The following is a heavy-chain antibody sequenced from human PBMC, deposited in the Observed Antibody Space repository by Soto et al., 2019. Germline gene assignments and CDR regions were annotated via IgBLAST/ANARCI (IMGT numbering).Heavy chain of an antibody. D-gene: IGHD2-2*01. CDR3: ARGGIVVVPAAMVPPPRYYYYMDV. J-gene: IGHJ6*03. CDR1: GFTFSSYS. CDR2: ISSSSSYI. Sequence: GGSLRLSCAASGFTFSSYSMNWVRQAPGKGLEWVSSISSSSSYIYYADSVKGRFTISRDNAKNSLYLQMNSLRAEDTAVYYCARGGIVVVPAAMVPPPRYYYYMDVWGKGTTVTVSS. V-gene: IGHV3-21*01.